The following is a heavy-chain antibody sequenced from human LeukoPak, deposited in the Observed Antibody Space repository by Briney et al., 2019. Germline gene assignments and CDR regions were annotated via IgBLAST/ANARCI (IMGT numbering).Heavy chain of an antibody. J-gene: IGHJ4*02. Sequence: ASVKVSCKASGYTFTSYYMHWVRQAPGQGLEWMGIINPSGGSTSYAQKFQGRVTMTRDTSTSTVYMELSGLRSEDTAVYYCARGQYYYDSSGYPTPFDYWGQGTLVTVSS. CDR2: INPSGGST. V-gene: IGHV1-46*01. CDR3: ARGQYYYDSSGYPTPFDY. CDR1: GYTFTSYY. D-gene: IGHD3-22*01.